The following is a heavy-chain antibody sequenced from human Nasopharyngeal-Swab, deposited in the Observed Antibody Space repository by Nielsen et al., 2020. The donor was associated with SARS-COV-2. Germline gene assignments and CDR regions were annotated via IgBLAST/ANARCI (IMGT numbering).Heavy chain of an antibody. CDR1: GYTFTSYG. V-gene: IGHV1-18*01. Sequence: ASVKVSCKASGYTFTSYGISWVRQAPGQGLEWMGWISAYNGNTNYAQKLQGRVTITADKSTSTAYMELSSLRSEDTAVYYCAKIPGIAVAPLDYWGQGTLVTVSS. J-gene: IGHJ4*02. CDR2: ISAYNGNT. CDR3: AKIPGIAVAPLDY. D-gene: IGHD6-19*01.